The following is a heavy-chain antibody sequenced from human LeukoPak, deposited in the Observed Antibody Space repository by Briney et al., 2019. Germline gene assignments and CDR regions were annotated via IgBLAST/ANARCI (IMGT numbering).Heavy chain of an antibody. J-gene: IGHJ4*02. CDR1: GGSISSSNW. Sequence: SETLSLTCAVSGGSISSSNWWSWVRQPPGKGLEWIGEIYHSGSTNYNPSLKSRVTISVDKSKNQFSLKLSSVTAADTAVYYCARGNKTYYYDSSGYMDYWGQGTLVTVSS. D-gene: IGHD3-22*01. CDR3: ARGNKTYYYDSSGYMDY. CDR2: IYHSGST. V-gene: IGHV4-4*02.